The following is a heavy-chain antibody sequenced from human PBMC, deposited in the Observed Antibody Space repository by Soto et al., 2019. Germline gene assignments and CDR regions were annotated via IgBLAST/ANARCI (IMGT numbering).Heavy chain of an antibody. V-gene: IGHV6-1*01. CDR1: GDSVSSNSVA. CDR3: ANDRPDYAFGLGV. J-gene: IGHJ6*02. D-gene: IGHD2-2*01. CDR2: TFYRSKWHY. Sequence: SQTLSLTCAISGDSVSSNSVAWSWIRQSPSRGLEWLGRTFYRSKWHYNYAESVKSRITINPDTSKNQFSLQLNSVTPEDTAVYYCANDRPDYAFGLGVWGQGTTVTVSS.